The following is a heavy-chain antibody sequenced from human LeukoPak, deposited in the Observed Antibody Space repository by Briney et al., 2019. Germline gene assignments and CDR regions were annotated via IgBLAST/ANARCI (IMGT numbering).Heavy chain of an antibody. V-gene: IGHV5-51*01. CDR3: ARRDVDYGDYDDY. CDR1: GYIFTSYW. D-gene: IGHD4-17*01. J-gene: IGHJ4*02. Sequence: GESLKISCKGSGYIFTSYWIGWVRQVPGKGLEWMGIIYPGDSDTRYSPSFQGQVTISADKSISTAYLQWSSLKASDTAMYYCARRDVDYGDYDDYWGQGTLVTVSS. CDR2: IYPGDSDT.